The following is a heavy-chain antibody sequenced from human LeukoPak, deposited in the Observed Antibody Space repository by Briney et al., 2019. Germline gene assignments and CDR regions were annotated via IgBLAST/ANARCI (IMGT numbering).Heavy chain of an antibody. D-gene: IGHD6-13*01. CDR1: GASISSYY. CDR2: IYSSGST. V-gene: IGHV4-59*08. J-gene: IGHJ6*02. CDR3: ARHFKTSTWTSGKDV. Sequence: MASETLSLTCTVSGASISSYYWSWIRQPPGKGLEWIGYIYSSGSTKYNPSLESRVTISVDTSKNQFSLKLSSVTAADTAVYYCARHFKTSTWTSGKDVWGQGTTVTVSS.